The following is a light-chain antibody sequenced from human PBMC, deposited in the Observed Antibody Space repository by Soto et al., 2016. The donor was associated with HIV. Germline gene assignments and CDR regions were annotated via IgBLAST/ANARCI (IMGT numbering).Light chain of an antibody. CDR3: HVWDNTSDHGV. CDR1: NIGSKS. CDR2: DDR. Sequence: SYELTQPPSVSVAPGETATISCGGDNIGSKSVHWYQQKPGQAPVVVVFDDRDRPSGIPERFSGSNSGNTATLTIDRVEAGDEADYYCHVWDNTSDHGVFGSGTRVTVL. V-gene: IGLV3-21*02. J-gene: IGLJ1*01.